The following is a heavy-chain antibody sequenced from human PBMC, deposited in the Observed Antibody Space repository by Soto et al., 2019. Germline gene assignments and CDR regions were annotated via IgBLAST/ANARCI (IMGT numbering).Heavy chain of an antibody. CDR2: IIPIFGTA. Sequence: QVQLVQSGAEVKKPGSSVKVSCKASGGTFSSYAISWVRQAPGQGLEWMGGIIPIFGTANYAQKFQGRVTITADETTSTAFMVLSSLRSVDTAVYYCARGGLDYGDLYWYFDLWGRGTLVTVSS. J-gene: IGHJ2*01. D-gene: IGHD4-17*01. V-gene: IGHV1-69*01. CDR1: GGTFSSYA. CDR3: ARGGLDYGDLYWYFDL.